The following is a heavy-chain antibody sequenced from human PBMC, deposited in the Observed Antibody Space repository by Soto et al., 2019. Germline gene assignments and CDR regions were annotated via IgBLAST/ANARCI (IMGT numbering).Heavy chain of an antibody. CDR3: ASPIQYSSSWYPYDSYGMDV. CDR1: GGTFSSYA. CDR2: IIPIFGTA. Sequence: AVKVSCKASGGTFSSYAISWVRQAPGQGLDWIGGIIPIFGTANYSQKFQGRVTITADESTSTAYMELSSLRSEDTAVYYCASPIQYSSSWYPYDSYGMDVWGQGTTVTVSS. J-gene: IGHJ6*02. D-gene: IGHD6-13*01. V-gene: IGHV1-69*13.